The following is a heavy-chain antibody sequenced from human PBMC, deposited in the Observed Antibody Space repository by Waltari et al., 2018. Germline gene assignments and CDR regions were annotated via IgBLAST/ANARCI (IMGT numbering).Heavy chain of an antibody. J-gene: IGHJ4*02. Sequence: QVQLVQSGAEVGKPGASVKVSCRASGYTFTSYYIHWVRQASGQGLEWMGWINPNSGGTNEAQKFQGRVTMTRDTSISTAYMELSRLRSDDTAVYYCARDAIYYDSSGYHSPDYWGQGTLVTVSS. CDR1: GYTFTSYY. CDR3: ARDAIYYDSSGYHSPDY. D-gene: IGHD3-22*01. CDR2: INPNSGGT. V-gene: IGHV1-2*02.